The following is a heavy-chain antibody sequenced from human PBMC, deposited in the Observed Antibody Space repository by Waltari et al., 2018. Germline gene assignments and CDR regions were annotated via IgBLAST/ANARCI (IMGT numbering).Heavy chain of an antibody. Sequence: EEQLVEPGGGWVPPGGSLRLSCSASGFIFSDYWMTWVRQAPGKGLEWVANINQAGNVRIYLDSVRGRFTISRDNPDNSLFLHMANLRVEDTAVYYCASGPDHGDFWGQGTLVTVSS. CDR1: GFIFSDYW. J-gene: IGHJ4*02. CDR3: ASGPDHGDF. V-gene: IGHV3-7*01. D-gene: IGHD2-15*01. CDR2: INQAGNVR.